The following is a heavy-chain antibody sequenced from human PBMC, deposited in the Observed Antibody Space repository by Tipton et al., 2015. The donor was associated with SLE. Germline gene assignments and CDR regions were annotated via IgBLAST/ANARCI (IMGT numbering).Heavy chain of an antibody. Sequence: SLRLSCAASGFTVSSNYMSWVRQAPGKGLEWVSVIYSSGSTYYAKSVKGRFTISRDTFKNTLYLQMNSLRADDTAMYYCAKDPPDYGMDVWGQGTTVTVSS. CDR2: IYSSGST. J-gene: IGHJ6*02. CDR1: GFTVSSNY. CDR3: AKDPPDYGMDV. V-gene: IGHV3-66*03.